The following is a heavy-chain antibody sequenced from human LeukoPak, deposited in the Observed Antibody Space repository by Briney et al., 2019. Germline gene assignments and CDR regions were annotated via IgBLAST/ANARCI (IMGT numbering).Heavy chain of an antibody. CDR2: IYSGGSK. Sequence: PGGSLRLSCAAPGFTVSSNYMSWVRQAPGKGLEWVSVIYSGGSKYYADSVKGRFTISRDNSKNTLYLEMNSLRVEDTAVYSCARALTRLWYFDYWGQGTLVTVSS. CDR1: GFTVSSNY. V-gene: IGHV3-66*01. D-gene: IGHD2-21*01. J-gene: IGHJ4*02. CDR3: ARALTRLWYFDY.